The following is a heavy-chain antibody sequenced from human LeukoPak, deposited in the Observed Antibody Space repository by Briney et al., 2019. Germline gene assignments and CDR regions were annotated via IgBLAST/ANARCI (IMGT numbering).Heavy chain of an antibody. D-gene: IGHD3-10*01. Sequence: PSETLSLTCAVYGGSFSGYYWSWIRQPPGKGLEWIGEINHSGSTNYNPSLKSRVTISVDTSKNQFSLKLGSVTAADTAVYYCARSYGSGSYHDYWGQGTLVTVSS. J-gene: IGHJ4*02. V-gene: IGHV4-34*01. CDR3: ARSYGSGSYHDY. CDR1: GGSFSGYY. CDR2: INHSGST.